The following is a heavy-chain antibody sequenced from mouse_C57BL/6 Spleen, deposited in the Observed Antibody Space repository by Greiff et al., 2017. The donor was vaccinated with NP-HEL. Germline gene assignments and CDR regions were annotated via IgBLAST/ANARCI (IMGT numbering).Heavy chain of an antibody. V-gene: IGHV5-9*01. CDR1: GFTFSRYT. D-gene: IGHD1-1*01. J-gene: IGHJ1*03. CDR2: ISGGGGNP. CDR3: ARRGTTVVADWYFDV. Sequence: EVKLVESGGGLVKPGGSLKLSCAASGFTFSRYTMSWVRQTPEKRLEWVATISGGGGNPYYPDSVKGRFTISRDNAKNTLYLQMSSLRSEDTALYYCARRGTTVVADWYFDVWGTGTTVTVSS.